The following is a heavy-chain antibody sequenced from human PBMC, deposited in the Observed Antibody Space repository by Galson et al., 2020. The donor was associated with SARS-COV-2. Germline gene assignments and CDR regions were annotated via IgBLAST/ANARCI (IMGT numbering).Heavy chain of an antibody. CDR1: GFTFSSYA. Sequence: GESLKISCAASGFTFSSYAMSWVRQAPGKGLEWVSGISGSGGSTYYADSVKGRFTISRDNSKNTLYLQMNSLRAEDTAVYYCAKLGEWHYYGSGSYYKFDHWGQGTLVTVSS. V-gene: IGHV3-23*01. J-gene: IGHJ4*02. CDR3: AKLGEWHYYGSGSYYKFDH. CDR2: ISGSGGST. D-gene: IGHD3-10*01.